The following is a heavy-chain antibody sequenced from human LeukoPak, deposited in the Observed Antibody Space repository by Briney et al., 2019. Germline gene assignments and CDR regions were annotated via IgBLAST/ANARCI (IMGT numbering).Heavy chain of an antibody. D-gene: IGHD3-16*01. J-gene: IGHJ6*03. CDR1: GGSISPYH. CDR2: IIYNGNT. CDR3: ARGGYYYIDV. V-gene: IGHV4-59*01. Sequence: SETLSLTCTVSGGSISPYHWSWIRQHPRREAEGMAWIIYNGNTNYNPSLKSRVTVSLDTSKYEFYLKVSSAAAADTAVYYCARGGYYYIDVWGKGTTVTVSS.